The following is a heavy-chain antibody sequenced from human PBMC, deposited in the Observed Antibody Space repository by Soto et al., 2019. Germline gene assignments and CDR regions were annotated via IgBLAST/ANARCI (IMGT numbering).Heavy chain of an antibody. CDR1: GGSISSGDYY. Sequence: SETLSLTCTVSGGSISSGDYYWSWICQPPGKGLEWIGYIYYSGSTYYNPSLKSRVTISVDTSKNQFSLKLSSVTAADTAVYYCARDPFYGDYYYGMDVWGQGTTVTVSS. CDR3: ARDPFYGDYYYGMDV. V-gene: IGHV4-30-4*01. CDR2: IYYSGST. D-gene: IGHD4-17*01. J-gene: IGHJ6*02.